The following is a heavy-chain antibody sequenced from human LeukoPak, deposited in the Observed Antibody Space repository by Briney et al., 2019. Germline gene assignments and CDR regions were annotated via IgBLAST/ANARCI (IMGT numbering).Heavy chain of an antibody. J-gene: IGHJ4*02. Sequence: GASVKVSFKASGGTFSSYAISWVRQAPGQGLEWMGRIIPILGIANYAQKFQGRVTITADKSTSTAYMELSSLRSEDTAVYYCASGEFSRGYWGQGTLVTVSS. CDR3: ASGEFSRGY. CDR1: GGTFSSYA. V-gene: IGHV1-69*04. CDR2: IIPILGIA. D-gene: IGHD3-10*01.